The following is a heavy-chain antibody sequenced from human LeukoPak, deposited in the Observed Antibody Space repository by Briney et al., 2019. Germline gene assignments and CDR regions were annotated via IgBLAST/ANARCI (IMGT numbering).Heavy chain of an antibody. J-gene: IGHJ4*02. D-gene: IGHD6-19*01. V-gene: IGHV3-30*02. CDR2: IRYDGSNK. Sequence: PGGSLRLSCAASGFTFSSYGMHWVRQAPGKGLEWVAFIRYDGSNKYYADPVKGRFTISRDNSKNTLYLQMNSLRAEDTAVYYSAKIPPSDSSGWYRRNDYWGQGTLVTVSS. CDR3: AKIPPSDSSGWYRRNDY. CDR1: GFTFSSYG.